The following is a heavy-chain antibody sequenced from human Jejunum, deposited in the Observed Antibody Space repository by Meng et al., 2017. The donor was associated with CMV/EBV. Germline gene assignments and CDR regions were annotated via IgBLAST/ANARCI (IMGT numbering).Heavy chain of an antibody. D-gene: IGHD3-9*01. J-gene: IGHJ4*02. V-gene: IGHV3-23*01. CDR2: VSGSGGTT. CDR1: VFTFSSYA. CDR3: AKGRALTGAYYFDY. Sequence: ASVFTFSSYAMSWVRQAPGKGLAWVSAVSGSGGTTYYADSVKGRFTISRDNTKNTLYLQMNSLRAEDTAVYYCAKGRALTGAYYFDYWGQGTLVTVSS.